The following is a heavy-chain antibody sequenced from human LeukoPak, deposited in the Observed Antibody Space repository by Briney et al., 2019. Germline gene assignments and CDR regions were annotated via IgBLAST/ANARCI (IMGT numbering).Heavy chain of an antibody. V-gene: IGHV1-69*13. CDR1: GGTFSSYV. CDR3: ARDEEYCSSTSCSNYFDY. Sequence: SVKVSCKASGGTFSSYVLSWVRQPPTQGLEWLGGIIPIFGTANYAQKFQGRVTITADESTSTAYMELSSLRSEDTAVYYCARDEEYCSSTSCSNYFDYWGQGTLVTVSS. D-gene: IGHD2-2*01. CDR2: IIPIFGTA. J-gene: IGHJ4*02.